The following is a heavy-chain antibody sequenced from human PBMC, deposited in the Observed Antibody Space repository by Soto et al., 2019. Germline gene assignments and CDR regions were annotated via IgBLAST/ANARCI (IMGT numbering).Heavy chain of an antibody. V-gene: IGHV3-23*01. J-gene: IGHJ4*02. CDR1: GGTFSSYA. CDR2: ISGSGGST. CDR3: AKCDYSYISDY. Sequence: GASVKVSCKASGGTFSSYAISWVRQAPGKGLEWVSAISGSGGSTYYADSVKGRFTISRDNSKNTLYLQMNSLRAEDTAVYYCAKCDYSYISDYWGQGTLVTVSS. D-gene: IGHD4-4*01.